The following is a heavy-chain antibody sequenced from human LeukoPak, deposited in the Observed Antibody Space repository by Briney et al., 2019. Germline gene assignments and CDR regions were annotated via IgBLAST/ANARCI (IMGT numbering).Heavy chain of an antibody. D-gene: IGHD3-22*01. V-gene: IGHV4-34*01. Sequence: PSETLSLTCAVYGGSFSGYYWSWIRQPPGKRLEWIGEINHSGSTNYNPSLRSRVTISVDTSKNQFSLKLSSVTAADTAVYYCARGPTDYYGSSGNLDYWGQGTLVTVSS. CDR3: ARGPTDYYGSSGNLDY. CDR1: GGSFSGYY. J-gene: IGHJ4*02. CDR2: INHSGST.